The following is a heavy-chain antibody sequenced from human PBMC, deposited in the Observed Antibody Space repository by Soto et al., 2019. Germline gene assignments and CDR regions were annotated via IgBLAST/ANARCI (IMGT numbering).Heavy chain of an antibody. V-gene: IGHV3-30*19. CDR1: GFTFSTYG. CDR2: ISYDGGNK. J-gene: IGHJ4*02. Sequence: GGSLRLSCAPSGFTFSTYGMHWVRQAPGKGLEWVAVISYDGGNKYYADSAKGRFTISRDNSKNTLYLQMNSLRVEDTAVYYCARDRPKYYYDSFDYWGQGTLVTVSS. CDR3: ARDRPKYYYDSFDY. D-gene: IGHD3-22*01.